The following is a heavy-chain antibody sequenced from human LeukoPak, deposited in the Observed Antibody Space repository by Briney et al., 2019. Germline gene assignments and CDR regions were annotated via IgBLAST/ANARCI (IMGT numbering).Heavy chain of an antibody. CDR1: GGTFSSYT. V-gene: IGHV1-69*02. D-gene: IGHD5-12*01. CDR3: ASGDPVATAFFEAIDY. J-gene: IGHJ4*02. CDR2: IIPILGIA. Sequence: SVKVSCKASGGTFSSYTISWVRQAPGQGLEWMGRIIPILGIANYAQKFQGRVTITADKSTSTAYMELSRLRSEDTAVYYCASGDPVATAFFEAIDYWGQGTLVTVSS.